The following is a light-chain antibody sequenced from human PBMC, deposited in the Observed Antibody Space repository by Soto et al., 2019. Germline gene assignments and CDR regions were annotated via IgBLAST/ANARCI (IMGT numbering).Light chain of an antibody. CDR3: AAWDDSLNGVV. CDR1: SSNIGSNT. J-gene: IGLJ2*01. CDR2: SNH. Sequence: QSVLTQPPSASGTPGQRVTISCSGSSSNIGSNTVNWYQQLPGTAPKLLIYSNHQRPSRVPDRFSGSKSGTSASLAISGLQSEDEADYYCAAWDDSLNGVVFGGGTKLTVL. V-gene: IGLV1-44*01.